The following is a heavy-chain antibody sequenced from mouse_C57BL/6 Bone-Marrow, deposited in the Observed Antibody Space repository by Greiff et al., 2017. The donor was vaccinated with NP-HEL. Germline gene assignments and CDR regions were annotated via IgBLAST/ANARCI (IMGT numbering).Heavy chain of an antibody. CDR2: IWSGGST. Sequence: VQLHQSGPGLVQPSQSLSITCTVSGFSLPSYGVHWVRQSPGKGLEWLGVIWSGGSTDYNAAFISRLRLSKYNSKSQVFFKMNSLQAYDTAIYYCAGGYYFDDWGQGTTLTVSS. V-gene: IGHV2-2*01. CDR1: GFSLPSYG. CDR3: AGGYYFDD. J-gene: IGHJ2*01. D-gene: IGHD3-1*01.